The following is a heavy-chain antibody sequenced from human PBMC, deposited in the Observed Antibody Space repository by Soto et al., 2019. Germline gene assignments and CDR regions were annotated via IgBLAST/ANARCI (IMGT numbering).Heavy chain of an antibody. CDR1: GYSFTSYW. J-gene: IGHJ6*02. V-gene: IGHV5-51*01. D-gene: IGHD6-13*01. CDR3: ARTSAAGKNYNGMDV. CDR2: IYPGDSDT. Sequence: GESLKISCKGSGYSFTSYWIGWVRQMPGKGLEWMGIIYPGDSDTRYSPSFQGQVTIPADKSISTAYLQWSSLKASDTAMYYCARTSAAGKNYNGMDVWGQGTTVTSP.